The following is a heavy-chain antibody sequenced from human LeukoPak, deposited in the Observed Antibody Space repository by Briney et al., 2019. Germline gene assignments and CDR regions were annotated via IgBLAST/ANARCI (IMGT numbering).Heavy chain of an antibody. J-gene: IGHJ4*02. Sequence: GGSVRLSCAASGFTFSSYAVHWVRQAPGKGLEWLAVISYDGSNKYYADSVKGRFTISRDKSKNTLYLQMNSLRAEDTAVYYCAGESYYSSGYPPLTGYWGQGTLVTVSS. CDR3: AGESYYSSGYPPLTGY. CDR2: ISYDGSNK. D-gene: IGHD3-22*01. CDR1: GFTFSSYA. V-gene: IGHV3-30-3*01.